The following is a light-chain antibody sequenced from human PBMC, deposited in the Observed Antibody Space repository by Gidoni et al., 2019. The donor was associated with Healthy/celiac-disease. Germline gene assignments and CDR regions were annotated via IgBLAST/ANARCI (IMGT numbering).Light chain of an antibody. CDR1: QSVSSY. J-gene: IGKJ4*01. CDR2: DAS. V-gene: IGKV3-11*01. Sequence: EIVLTQSPATLSLSPGERATLSCRASQSVSSYLAWYQQKPGQAPSLLISDASHMATGIPARFSGSGSGTDFTLTISSLEPEDFAVYYCQQRSNWPLTFXGXTKVEIK. CDR3: QQRSNWPLT.